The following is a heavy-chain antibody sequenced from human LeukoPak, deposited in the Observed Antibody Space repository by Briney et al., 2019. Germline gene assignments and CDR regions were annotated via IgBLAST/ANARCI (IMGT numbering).Heavy chain of an antibody. V-gene: IGHV3-21*01. CDR3: ASGRYCSGGSCYMDY. Sequence: GGSLRLSCAASGFTFSSYSMNWVRQARGKWLEWVSSISSSSSYIYYADSVKGRFTISRDNAKNSLYLQMNSLRAEDTAVYYCASGRYCSGGSCYMDYWGQGTLVTVSS. J-gene: IGHJ4*02. CDR2: ISSSSSYI. D-gene: IGHD2-15*01. CDR1: GFTFSSYS.